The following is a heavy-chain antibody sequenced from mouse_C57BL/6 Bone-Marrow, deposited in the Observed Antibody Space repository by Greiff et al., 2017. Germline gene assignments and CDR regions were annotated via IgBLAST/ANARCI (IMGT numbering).Heavy chain of an antibody. J-gene: IGHJ2*01. V-gene: IGHV5-16*01. CDR3: ARDSTGTNYFDY. D-gene: IGHD4-1*02. CDR2: INYDGSST. CDR1: GFTFSDYY. Sequence: EVQLQESEGGLVQPGSSMKLSCTASGFTFSDYYMAWVRQVPEKGLEWVANINYDGSSTYYLDSLKSRFIISRDNAKNILYLQMSSLKSEDTATYYCARDSTGTNYFDYWGQGTTLTGSS.